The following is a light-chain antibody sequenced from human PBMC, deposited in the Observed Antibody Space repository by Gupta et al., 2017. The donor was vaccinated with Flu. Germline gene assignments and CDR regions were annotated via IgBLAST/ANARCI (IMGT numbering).Light chain of an antibody. J-gene: IGKJ5*01. V-gene: IGKV1-39*01. CDR2: AAS. CDR1: QSISNY. Sequence: DIQMTQSPSSLSASVGDRVTITCRASQSISNYLNWYQQKPGKSPKLLIYAASSLQSGVPSRFRGSGYGPDFTRTISSRQPKDFAAHYCQQSDSTPRLTFGQWTRLEIK. CDR3: QQSDSTPRLT.